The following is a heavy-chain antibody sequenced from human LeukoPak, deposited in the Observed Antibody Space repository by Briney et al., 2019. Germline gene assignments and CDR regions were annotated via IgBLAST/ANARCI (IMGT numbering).Heavy chain of an antibody. CDR2: ISSSGSTI. D-gene: IGHD3-10*01. J-gene: IGHJ3*02. CDR3: ARAWDMGSVRGVGHDAFDI. CDR1: GFTFSSYE. V-gene: IGHV3-48*03. Sequence: PGGSLRLSCAASGFTFSSYEMNWVRQAPGKGLEWVSYISSSGSTIYYADSVKGRFTISRDNAKNSLYLQMNSLRAEDTAVYYCARAWDMGSVRGVGHDAFDIWGQGTMVTVSS.